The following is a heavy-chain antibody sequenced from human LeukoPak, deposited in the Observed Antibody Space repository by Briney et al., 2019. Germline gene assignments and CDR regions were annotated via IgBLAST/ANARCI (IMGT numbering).Heavy chain of an antibody. J-gene: IGHJ6*03. CDR2: VDYSGGT. V-gene: IGHV4-59*01. CDR1: GGSFSGYY. D-gene: IGHD6-19*01. CDR3: AKIRQWLASNSYYMDV. Sequence: SETLSLTCAVYGGSFSGYYWSWIRQPPGKGLEWIGYVDYSGGTNYNSSLQSRVVIPVDTSKNQFALKLNSVTAADTAVYYCAKIRQWLASNSYYMDVWGKGTTVTVSS.